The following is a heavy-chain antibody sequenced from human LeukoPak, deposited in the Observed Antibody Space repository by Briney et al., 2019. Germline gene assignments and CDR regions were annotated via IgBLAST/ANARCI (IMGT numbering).Heavy chain of an antibody. J-gene: IGHJ4*02. Sequence: GGSLRLSCAASGFTFSSYDMHWVRQATGKGLEWVSAIGTAGDTYYPGSVKGRFTISRENAKNSLYLQMNSLRAGDTAVYYCAREGGSSEFDYWGQRTLVTVSS. V-gene: IGHV3-13*01. CDR1: GFTFSSYD. CDR2: IGTAGDT. D-gene: IGHD6-6*01. CDR3: AREGGSSEFDY.